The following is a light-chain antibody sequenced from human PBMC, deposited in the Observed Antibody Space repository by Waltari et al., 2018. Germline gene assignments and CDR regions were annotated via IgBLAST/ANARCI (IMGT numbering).Light chain of an antibody. CDR2: GAS. V-gene: IGKV1-39*01. Sequence: DIQMTQSPSSLSAFVGDRVTINCRASQNISKFLNWYQQKSGKAPKLLIYGASTLQSGFPSRLSGSGSQTQFTLTISNLQPDDFATYYCQQGRSSPLTFGQGTKVEIK. J-gene: IGKJ1*01. CDR3: QQGRSSPLT. CDR1: QNISKF.